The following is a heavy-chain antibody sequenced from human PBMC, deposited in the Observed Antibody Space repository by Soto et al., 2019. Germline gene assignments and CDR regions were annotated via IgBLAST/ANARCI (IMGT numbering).Heavy chain of an antibody. CDR2: LYWDDTR. Sequence: QITLKESSPTLVKPTQTITLTCSFSGFSLYTGGEGVGWIRQPPGKALEWLALLYWDDTRRYNPSLKNTLTIAKDTSENQVVLTVTDMGPVDTGTYFCAHYTTDTYFDVWGKGATVTVSS. CDR3: AHYTTDTYFDV. V-gene: IGHV2-5*02. CDR1: GFSLYTGGEG. J-gene: IGHJ6*04. D-gene: IGHD1-1*01.